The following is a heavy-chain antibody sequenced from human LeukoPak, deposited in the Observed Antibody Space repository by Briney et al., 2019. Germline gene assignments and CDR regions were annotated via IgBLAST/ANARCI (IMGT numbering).Heavy chain of an antibody. V-gene: IGHV1-8*01. CDR2: MNPNSGNT. CDR1: GYTFTSYD. J-gene: IGHJ2*01. Sequence: ASVKVSCKASGYTFTSYDINWVRQATGRGLEWMGWMNPNSGNTGYAQKFQGRVTMTRNTSISTAYMELSSLRSEDTAVYYCARNGYYDSSAPYWYFDLWGRGTLVTVSS. D-gene: IGHD3-22*01. CDR3: ARNGYYDSSAPYWYFDL.